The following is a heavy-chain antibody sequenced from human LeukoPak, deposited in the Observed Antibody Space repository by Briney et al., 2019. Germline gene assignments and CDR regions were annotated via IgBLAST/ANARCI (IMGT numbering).Heavy chain of an antibody. CDR2: IKQDGSEK. CDR1: GFTVSSNY. D-gene: IGHD6-6*01. CDR3: ARVAARLFDY. V-gene: IGHV3-7*01. Sequence: PGGSLRLSCAASGFTVSSNYMSWVRQAPGKGLEWVANIKQDGSEKYYVDSVKGRFTISRDNAKNSLYLQMNSLRAEDTAVYYCARVAARLFDYWGQGTLVTVSS. J-gene: IGHJ4*02.